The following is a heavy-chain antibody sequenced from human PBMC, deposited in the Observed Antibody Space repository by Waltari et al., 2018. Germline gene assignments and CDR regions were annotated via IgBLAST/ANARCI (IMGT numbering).Heavy chain of an antibody. CDR2: ISFDGSIT. V-gene: IGHV3-30*01. J-gene: IGHJ1*01. CDR1: GFSFSSYA. D-gene: IGHD2-21*01. CDR3: AKAEYSNWRKIKEYFQH. Sequence: QVQLVESGGGVVQPGRSLRLSCEASGFSFSSYAMHWVRQAPGKVLEWVTVISFDGSITFYADSVKGRFTVSRDNSKNTLFLEMNSLRPEDTAVYYCAKAEYSNWRKIKEYFQHWGQGTLVTVSS.